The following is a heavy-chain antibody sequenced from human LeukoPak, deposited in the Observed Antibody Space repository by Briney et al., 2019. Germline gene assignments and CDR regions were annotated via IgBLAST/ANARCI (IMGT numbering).Heavy chain of an antibody. D-gene: IGHD2/OR15-2a*01. CDR3: VRDPFCSSTTRCSFEDWFDP. V-gene: IGHV3-20*04. CDR1: APNFDDYD. Sequence: PGRCLRPSCSASAPNFDDYDMSSVRQVPRNGMEWVTAVTSEGGSTGYVDSVKGRFAISRDNTKNSLFLQMDSLRTEDTALYYCVRDPFCSSTTRCSFEDWFDPWGQGTLVTVSS. J-gene: IGHJ5*02. CDR2: VTSEGGST.